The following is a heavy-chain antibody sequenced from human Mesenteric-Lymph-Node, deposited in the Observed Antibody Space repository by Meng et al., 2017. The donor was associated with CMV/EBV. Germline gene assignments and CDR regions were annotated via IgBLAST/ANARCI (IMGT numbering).Heavy chain of an antibody. CDR3: ARDRTIVGASYGMDV. Sequence: GESLKISCAASGFTFSNYNMNWVRQAPGKGLEWVSSISASSTYIYYADSVKGRFTISRDNAKNSLYLQMNSLRAEDTAVFYCARDRTIVGASYGMDVWGQGTTVTVSS. CDR1: GFTFSNYN. CDR2: ISASSTYI. V-gene: IGHV3-21*06. J-gene: IGHJ6*02. D-gene: IGHD1-26*01.